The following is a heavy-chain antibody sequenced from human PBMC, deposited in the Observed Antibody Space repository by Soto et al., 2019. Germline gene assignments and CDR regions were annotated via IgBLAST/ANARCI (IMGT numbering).Heavy chain of an antibody. CDR1: GGSISSGGYS. D-gene: IGHD6-6*01. V-gene: IGHV4-31*11. CDR2: IYYSGIT. J-gene: IGHJ4*02. CDR3: ARGAEHSNSCLEF. Sequence: LSLTCAVSGGSISSGGYSWSWIRQHPGKVLEWIGHIYYSGITYYDPSLKSRVTISVDTSKNQFSLKLSSVTAADTAVYYCARGAEHSNSCLEFLGQGTLIIVSP.